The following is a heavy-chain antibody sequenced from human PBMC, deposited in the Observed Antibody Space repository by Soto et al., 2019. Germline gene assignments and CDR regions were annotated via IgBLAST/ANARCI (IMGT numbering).Heavy chain of an antibody. CDR2: IIPVLATT. CDR3: ACNWGNSLKNWLDP. J-gene: IGHJ5*02. V-gene: IGHV1-69*13. Sequence: SVKVSCKASAGTFPHYALSWVRQAPGQGLEWIGGIIPVLATTTYAQKFQGRVSIIADESTNTVYMELSSLRSEDTAVYYCACNWGNSLKNWLDPFGHSTLTTVSS. D-gene: IGHD7-27*01. CDR1: AGTFPHYA.